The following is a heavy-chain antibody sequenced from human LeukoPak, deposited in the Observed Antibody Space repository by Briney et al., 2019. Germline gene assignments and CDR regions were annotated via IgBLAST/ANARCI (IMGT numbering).Heavy chain of an antibody. V-gene: IGHV3-30*04. Sequence: PGGSLRLSCAASGFTFSSYAMHWVRQAPGKGLEWVAAISYDGSNKYYADSVKGRFTISRDNSKNTLYLQMNSLRAEDTAVYYCARSLQPYSGYDPFDYWGQGTLVTVSS. CDR2: ISYDGSNK. CDR1: GFTFSSYA. D-gene: IGHD5-12*01. J-gene: IGHJ4*02. CDR3: ARSLQPYSGYDPFDY.